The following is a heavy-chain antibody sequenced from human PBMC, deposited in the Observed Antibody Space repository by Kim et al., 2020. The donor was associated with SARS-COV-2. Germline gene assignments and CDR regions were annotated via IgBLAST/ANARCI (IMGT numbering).Heavy chain of an antibody. CDR3: AREGAYYDILTGYYYYGMGV. Sequence: GGSLRLSCAASGFTFSSYSMNWVRQAPGKGLEWVSYISSSSSNIYYADSVKGRFTISRDNAKNSLYLPMNSLRDEDTAVYYCAREGAYYDILTGYYYYGMGVWGQGTTVTVSS. J-gene: IGHJ6*02. CDR1: GFTFSSYS. CDR2: ISSSSSNI. D-gene: IGHD3-9*01. V-gene: IGHV3-48*02.